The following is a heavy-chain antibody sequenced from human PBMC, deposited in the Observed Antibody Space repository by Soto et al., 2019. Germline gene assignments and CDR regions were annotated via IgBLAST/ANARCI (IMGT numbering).Heavy chain of an antibody. V-gene: IGHV1-69*13. Sequence: SVKVSCKASGGSFSNFGISWLRQAPGQGLEWMGGIVPVFGRPNYAQRFRGRLTITADESTSTGYMELTSLRSDDTAVYYCAREGSGYNFWGQGTQVTVSS. D-gene: IGHD5-12*01. CDR1: GGSFSNFG. CDR2: IVPVFGRP. CDR3: AREGSGYNF. J-gene: IGHJ4*02.